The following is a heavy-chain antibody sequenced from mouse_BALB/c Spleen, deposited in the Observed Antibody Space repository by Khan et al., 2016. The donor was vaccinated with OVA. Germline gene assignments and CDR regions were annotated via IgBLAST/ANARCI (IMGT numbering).Heavy chain of an antibody. CDR2: INPTTDYT. CDR3: VNHASTKARVTY. V-gene: IGHV1-7*01. CDR1: GYTFTIYW. J-gene: IGHJ3*01. Sequence: QVQLQESGAQLAKPGASVKMSCKASGYTFTIYWMHLVKQRLGQGLEWIGYINPTTDYTEYNQIFKDKATLTADKSSSTAYMQLISMTFRNTADYDCVNHASTKARVTYWGQGTMVTVSA. D-gene: IGHD2-10*02.